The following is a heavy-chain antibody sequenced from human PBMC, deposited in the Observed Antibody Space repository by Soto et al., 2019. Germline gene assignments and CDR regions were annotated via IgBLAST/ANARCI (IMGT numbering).Heavy chain of an antibody. CDR2: VFYSGTT. V-gene: IGHV4-59*01. D-gene: IGHD2-21*01. J-gene: IGHJ6*02. CDR1: GGSISSYY. CDR3: ARERIGEDYYYGMDV. Sequence: PSETLSLTCTVSGGSISSYYWSWIRQPPGKGLEWIGNVFYSGTTRYNPSLKSRVSMSVYTSKSHFSLSLSFVTAADTAVYYCARERIGEDYYYGMDVWGQGTTVTVSS.